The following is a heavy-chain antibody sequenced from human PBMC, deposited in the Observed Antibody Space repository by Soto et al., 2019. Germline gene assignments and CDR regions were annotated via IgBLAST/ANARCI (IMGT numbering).Heavy chain of an antibody. CDR2: IIPIFGSA. CDR3: ARAAYSYGTAYLSYYYGMDV. D-gene: IGHD5-18*01. Sequence: SVKVSCKASGGTFSTYAISWVRQAPGQGLEWVGGIIPIFGSANYAQKFQGRVTITADESTSTAYMELSSLRSEDTAVYYCARAAYSYGTAYLSYYYGMDVWGQGTTVTVSS. CDR1: GGTFSTYA. J-gene: IGHJ6*02. V-gene: IGHV1-69*13.